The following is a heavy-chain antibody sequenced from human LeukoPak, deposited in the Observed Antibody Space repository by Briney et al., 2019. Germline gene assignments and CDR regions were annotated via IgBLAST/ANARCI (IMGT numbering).Heavy chain of an antibody. D-gene: IGHD3-10*01. J-gene: IGHJ6*04. CDR3: ARDRGFGQADV. CDR2: IKQDGGEK. CDR1: GFTFSGYW. Sequence: GGSLTLSCAASGFTFSGYWKSWLRQAPGKGLEWVANIKQDGGEKYYVDSVKGRFTISRDNAKNSLYLQMNSLRAEDTAVYYCARDRGFGQADVWGKGTTVTVSS. V-gene: IGHV3-7*01.